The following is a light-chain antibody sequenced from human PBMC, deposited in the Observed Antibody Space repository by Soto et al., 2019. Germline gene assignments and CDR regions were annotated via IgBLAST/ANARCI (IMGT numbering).Light chain of an antibody. V-gene: IGKV1-27*01. CDR1: QGISNF. CDR3: QNYDSAPIT. J-gene: IGKJ5*01. Sequence: QSPSSLSASVGDRVSITCRASQGISNFLAWYQQKPGKVPKVLIYAASTLQQGVPSRFSGSGSGADFTLTINSLQPDDIAIYYCQNYDSAPITFGQGTRLEIK. CDR2: AAS.